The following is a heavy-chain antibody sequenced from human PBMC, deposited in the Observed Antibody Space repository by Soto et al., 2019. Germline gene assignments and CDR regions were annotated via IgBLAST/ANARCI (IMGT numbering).Heavy chain of an antibody. CDR2: IYYSGST. D-gene: IGHD1-1*01. V-gene: IGHV4-31*03. Sequence: SETLSLTCTVSGGSISSGGYYWSWIRQHPGKGLEWIGYIYYSGSTYYNPSLKSRVTISVDTSKNQFSLKLSSVTAADTAVYYCARTGDWNDLDYWGQGTLVTVSS. J-gene: IGHJ4*02. CDR3: ARTGDWNDLDY. CDR1: GGSISSGGYY.